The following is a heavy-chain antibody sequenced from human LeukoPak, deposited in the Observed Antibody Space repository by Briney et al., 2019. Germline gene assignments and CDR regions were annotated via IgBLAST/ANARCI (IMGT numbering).Heavy chain of an antibody. CDR3: ASDTVTTARYFDY. CDR2: IIPILGIA. CDR1: GGTFSSYA. V-gene: IGHV1-69*04. Sequence: GASVKVSCKASGGTFSSYAISWVRQAPGQGLEWMGRIIPILGIANYAQKFQGRVTITADKSTSTAYMELSSLRSEDTAVYYCASDTVTTARYFDYWGQGTLVTVSS. J-gene: IGHJ4*02. D-gene: IGHD4-17*01.